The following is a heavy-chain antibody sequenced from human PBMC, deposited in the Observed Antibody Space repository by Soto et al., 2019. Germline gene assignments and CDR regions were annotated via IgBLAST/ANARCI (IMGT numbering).Heavy chain of an antibody. J-gene: IGHJ4*02. V-gene: IGHV3-30*02. CDR3: AKDLLSGSYSFDY. Sequence: GGSLRLSCAASGFTFSSYGMHWVRQAPGKGLEWVAVIWYDGSNKYYADSVKGRFTISRDNSKNTLYLQMNSLRAEDTAVYYCAKDLLSGSYSFDYWGQGTLVTVSS. CDR1: GFTFSSYG. CDR2: IWYDGSNK. D-gene: IGHD3-10*01.